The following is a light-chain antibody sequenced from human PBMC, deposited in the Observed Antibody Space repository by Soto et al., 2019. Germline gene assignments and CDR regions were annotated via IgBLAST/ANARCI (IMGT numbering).Light chain of an antibody. CDR2: GNT. CDR3: LSFDSSLSVV. Sequence: QSVLTQPPSVSGAPGQRVTISCTGSSSNIGAGYDVHWYQQLPGRAPKLLIYGNTNRPSGVPDRFSGSKSGTSASLAITGLQAEDEADYSCLSFDSSLSVVFGGGTKLTVL. J-gene: IGLJ2*01. CDR1: SSNIGAGYD. V-gene: IGLV1-40*01.